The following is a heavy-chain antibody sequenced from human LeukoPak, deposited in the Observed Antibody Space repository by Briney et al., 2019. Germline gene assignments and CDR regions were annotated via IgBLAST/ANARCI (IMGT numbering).Heavy chain of an antibody. Sequence: GASVKVSCKASGYTFTGYYMHWVRQAPGQGLEWMGRINPNSGGTNYAQKFQGRVTMTRDTSISTAYMELSRLRSDDTAVYYCARERGNYDSSGYYSHFDYWGQGTLVTVSS. V-gene: IGHV1-2*06. D-gene: IGHD3-22*01. CDR3: ARERGNYDSSGYYSHFDY. CDR2: INPNSGGT. CDR1: GYTFTGYY. J-gene: IGHJ4*02.